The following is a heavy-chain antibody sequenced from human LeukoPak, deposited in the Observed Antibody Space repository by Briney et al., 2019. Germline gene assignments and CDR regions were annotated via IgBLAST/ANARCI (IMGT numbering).Heavy chain of an antibody. Sequence: SETLSLTCTVSSASITSSPYFWGWIRQSPGKGLEWIGSISYSGTTYYNPSLKSRLTISVDTSKNQFSLKLSSVTAADTAVYYCARSTNYDFWSGYLSHWDYWGQGTLVTVSS. CDR1: SASITSSPYF. J-gene: IGHJ4*02. D-gene: IGHD3-3*01. V-gene: IGHV4-39*07. CDR3: ARSTNYDFWSGYLSHWDY. CDR2: ISYSGTT.